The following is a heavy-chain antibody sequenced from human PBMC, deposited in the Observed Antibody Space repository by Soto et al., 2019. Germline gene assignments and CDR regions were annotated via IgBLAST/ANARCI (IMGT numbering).Heavy chain of an antibody. CDR2: IYYSGST. Sequence: PSETLSLTCTVSGGSISSSSYYWGWIRQPPGKGLEWIGSIYYSGSTYYNPSLKSRVTISVDTSKNQFSLKLSSVTAADTAVYYCARQGVATIEDYFDYWGQGTLVTVSS. CDR1: GGSISSSSYY. J-gene: IGHJ4*02. V-gene: IGHV4-39*01. CDR3: ARQGVATIEDYFDY. D-gene: IGHD5-12*01.